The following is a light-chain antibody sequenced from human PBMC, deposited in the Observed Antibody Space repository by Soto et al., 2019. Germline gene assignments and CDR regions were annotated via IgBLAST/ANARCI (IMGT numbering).Light chain of an antibody. CDR1: SSDVGSYNR. V-gene: IGLV2-18*02. CDR3: NSYTSSNTYV. Sequence: QSALTQPPSVSGSPGQSVTISCTGTSSDVGSYNRVSWYQQPPGTAPKLMIYEVSNRPSGVPDRFSGSKSGNTASLIISGLQPEDEADYYCNSYTSSNTYVFGTGTKLTVL. J-gene: IGLJ1*01. CDR2: EVS.